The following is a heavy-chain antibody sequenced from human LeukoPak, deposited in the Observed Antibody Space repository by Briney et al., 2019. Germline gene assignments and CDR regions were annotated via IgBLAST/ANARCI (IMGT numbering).Heavy chain of an antibody. CDR1: GGSISSSSYY. D-gene: IGHD3-22*01. CDR2: IYYSGST. CDR3: ARDPNGLYYYDSSGYYYGRAFDI. V-gene: IGHV4-39*07. Sequence: PSETLSLTCTVSGGSISSSSYYWGWIRQPPGKGLEWIGSIYYSGSTYYNPSLKSRVTISVDTSKNQFSLKLSSVTAADTAVYYCARDPNGLYYYDSSGYYYGRAFDIWGQGTMVTVSS. J-gene: IGHJ3*02.